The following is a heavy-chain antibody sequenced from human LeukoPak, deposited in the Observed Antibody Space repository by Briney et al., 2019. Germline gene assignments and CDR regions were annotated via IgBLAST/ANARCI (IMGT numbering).Heavy chain of an antibody. D-gene: IGHD1-1*01. CDR2: IYSDGSI. J-gene: IGHJ3*02. V-gene: IGHV3-53*01. CDR1: GFPFETNA. Sequence: PGGSLRLSCATSGFPFETNAVSWGRQAPGKGLEWVSMIYSDGSIFHADSVKGRFTMSRDNSRNTLDLQMNSLRVEDTAVYFCAGDRRRLRGMNGDGDAFDIWGQGTMVTVSS. CDR3: AGDRRRLRGMNGDGDAFDI.